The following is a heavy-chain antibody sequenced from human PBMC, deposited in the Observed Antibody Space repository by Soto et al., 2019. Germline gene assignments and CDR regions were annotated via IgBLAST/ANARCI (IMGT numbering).Heavy chain of an antibody. J-gene: IGHJ5*02. Sequence: QVQLQESGPGLVKPSQTLSLTCTVSGGSISSGGYYWSWIRQHPGKGLEWIGYIYYSGSTYYNPYLKSRVIISVDTSKNQFSLKLSSVTAADTAVYYCARGEGYCSSTSCYLSAGFDPWGQGTLVTVSS. CDR2: IYYSGST. CDR3: ARGEGYCSSTSCYLSAGFDP. CDR1: GGSISSGGYY. D-gene: IGHD2-2*01. V-gene: IGHV4-31*03.